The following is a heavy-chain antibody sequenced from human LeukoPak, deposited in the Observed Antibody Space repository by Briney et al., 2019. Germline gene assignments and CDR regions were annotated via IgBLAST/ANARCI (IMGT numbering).Heavy chain of an antibody. CDR1: GYTFTSYD. Sequence: ASVKVSCKASGYTFTSYDINWVRQATGQGREWMGWMNPNSGNTGYAQKFQGRVTITRNTSISTAYMELSSLRSEDTAVYYCARSMTNTIFGVVIIRWFDPWGQGTLVTVSS. V-gene: IGHV1-8*03. CDR3: ARSMTNTIFGVVIIRWFDP. CDR2: MNPNSGNT. D-gene: IGHD3-3*01. J-gene: IGHJ5*02.